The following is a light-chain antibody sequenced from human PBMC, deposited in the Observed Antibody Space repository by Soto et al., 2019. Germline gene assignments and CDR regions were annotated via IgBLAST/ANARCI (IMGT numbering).Light chain of an antibody. CDR2: PDN. V-gene: IGLV1-47*02. CDR1: DSNIGRNF. CDR3: AAWDDSLSGPV. J-gene: IGLJ2*01. Sequence: QSVLTQPPSASGTPGQRVTISCSGSDSNIGRNFVYWYQQVPGRAPKLLIFPDNQRPAGVPDRFSGSKSGTSGSLAISGLRSDDEGDYYCAAWDDSLSGPVFGGGTKLTVL.